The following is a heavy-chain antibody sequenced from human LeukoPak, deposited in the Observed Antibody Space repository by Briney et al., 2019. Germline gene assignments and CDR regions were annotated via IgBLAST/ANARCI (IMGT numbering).Heavy chain of an antibody. CDR1: GGTFSSYA. Sequence: VASVKVSCKASGGTFSSYAISWVRQAPGQGLEWMGGIIPIFGTANYAQKFQGRVTITADESTSTAYMELSSLRSEDTAVYYCARGGYSYGNYYYYYYMNVWGKGTTVTVSS. CDR3: ARGGYSYGNYYYYYYMNV. D-gene: IGHD5-18*01. CDR2: IIPIFGTA. V-gene: IGHV1-69*13. J-gene: IGHJ6*03.